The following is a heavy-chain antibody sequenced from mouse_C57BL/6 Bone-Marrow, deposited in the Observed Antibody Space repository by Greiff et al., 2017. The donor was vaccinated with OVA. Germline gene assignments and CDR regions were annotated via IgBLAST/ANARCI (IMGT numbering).Heavy chain of an antibody. CDR1: EYEFPSHD. CDR3: ASGYHAMDY. J-gene: IGHJ4*01. Sequence: VHVKQSGGGLVQPGESLKLSCESNEYEFPSHDMSWVRKTPEKRLELVAAINSDGGSTYYPDTMESRFIISRDNTKNTLYLQMSSLRSEDTALYYCASGYHAMDYWGQGTSVTVSS. CDR2: INSDGGST. V-gene: IGHV5-2*01.